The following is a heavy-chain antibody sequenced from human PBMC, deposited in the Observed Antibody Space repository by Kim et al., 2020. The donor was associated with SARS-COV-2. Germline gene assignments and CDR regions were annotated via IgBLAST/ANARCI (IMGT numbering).Heavy chain of an antibody. V-gene: IGHV3-73*01. CDR1: GFTFSGSA. D-gene: IGHD5-18*01. Sequence: GGSLRLSCAASGFTFSGSAMHWVRQASGKGLEWVGRIRSKANSYATAYAASVKGRFTISRDDSKNTAYLQMNSLKTEDTAVYYCTPVGVDTAPWGQGTLVTVSS. J-gene: IGHJ5*02. CDR3: TPVGVDTAP. CDR2: IRSKANSYAT.